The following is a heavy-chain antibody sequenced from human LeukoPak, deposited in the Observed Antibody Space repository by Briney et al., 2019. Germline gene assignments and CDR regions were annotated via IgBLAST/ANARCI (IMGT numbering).Heavy chain of an antibody. Sequence: ASVKVSCKASGYTFTSYGISWVRQVPGQGLEWMGWISAYNGNTNYAQKLQGRVTMTTDTSTSTAYMELRSLRSEDTAVYYCARENHPVDTAMDTYYFDYWGQGTLVTVSS. CDR2: ISAYNGNT. CDR1: GYTFTSYG. CDR3: ARENHPVDTAMDTYYFDY. V-gene: IGHV1-18*01. J-gene: IGHJ4*02. D-gene: IGHD5-18*01.